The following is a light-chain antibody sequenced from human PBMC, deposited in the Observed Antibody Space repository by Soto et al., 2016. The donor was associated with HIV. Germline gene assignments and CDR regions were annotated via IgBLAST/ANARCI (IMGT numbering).Light chain of an antibody. CDR2: DDD. Sequence: SYELTQPPSVSVSPGQTASITCSGDKLGDKYACWYQQKPGQAPVLVVYDDDDRPSGIPERFSGSNSGNTATLIISRVEAGDEADYYCQLWDSLSDHVVFGGGTKLTVL. V-gene: IGLV3-1*01. CDR3: QLWDSLSDHVV. CDR1: KLGDKY. J-gene: IGLJ2*01.